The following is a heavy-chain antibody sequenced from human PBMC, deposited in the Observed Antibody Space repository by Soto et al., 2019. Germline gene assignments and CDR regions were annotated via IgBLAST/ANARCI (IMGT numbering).Heavy chain of an antibody. CDR1: GGTFSSYA. V-gene: IGHV1-69*12. CDR2: IIPIFGTA. D-gene: IGHD3-22*01. CDR3: ARDRGSSSGYYPYWFDP. Sequence: QVQLVQSGAEVKKPGSSVKVSCKASGGTFSSYAISWVRQAPGQGLEWMGEIIPIFGTANYAQQFQGRVTITADESTSTAYMELSSLRSEDTAVYYCARDRGSSSGYYPYWFDPWGQGTLVTVSS. J-gene: IGHJ5*02.